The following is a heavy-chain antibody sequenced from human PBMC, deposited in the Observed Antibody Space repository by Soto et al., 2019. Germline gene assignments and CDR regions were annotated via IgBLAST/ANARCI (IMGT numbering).Heavy chain of an antibody. V-gene: IGHV1-18*01. CDR2: ISTYNGNT. J-gene: IGHJ5*02. CDR3: ARDEYNNGRNWLNP. D-gene: IGHD2-8*01. CDR1: GYTFSTSG. Sequence: QVQLVQSGPEVKKHGASVKVSCKASGYTFSTSGFSWMRQAPGQGLEWMGRISTYNGNTNYAQKLQGRLSMPTYTSTSTAFMELRTLRSDDTSVYYCARDEYNNGRNWLNPWGQGTLVTVTS.